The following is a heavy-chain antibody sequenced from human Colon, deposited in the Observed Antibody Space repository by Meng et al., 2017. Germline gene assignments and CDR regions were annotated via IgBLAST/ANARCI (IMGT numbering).Heavy chain of an antibody. CDR2: ISYDGSNK. Sequence: GESLKISCAASGFTFSSYAMHWVRQAPGKGLEWVAVISYDGSNKYYADSVKGRFTISRDNSKNTLYLQMNSLRAEDTAVYYCARDWTAVDGTAPPYYYDGMDVWGQGTMVTVSS. J-gene: IGHJ6*02. CDR3: ARDWTAVDGTAPPYYYDGMDV. D-gene: IGHD6-19*01. CDR1: GFTFSSYA. V-gene: IGHV3-30*01.